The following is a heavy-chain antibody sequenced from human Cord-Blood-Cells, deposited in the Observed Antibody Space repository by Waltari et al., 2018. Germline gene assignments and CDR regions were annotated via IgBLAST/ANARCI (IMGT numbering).Heavy chain of an antibody. D-gene: IGHD1-26*01. CDR3: ARGGGSYYNWFDP. J-gene: IGHJ5*02. V-gene: IGHV4-34*01. Sequence: QVQLQQWGAGLLKPSETLSLTCAVYGGSFSGSYWSLLRQPPGKGLEWIGEINHSGSTNYNPSLKSRVTISVDTSKNQFSLKLSSVTAADTAVYYCARGGGSYYNWFDPWGQGTLVTVSS. CDR2: INHSGST. CDR1: GGSFSGSY.